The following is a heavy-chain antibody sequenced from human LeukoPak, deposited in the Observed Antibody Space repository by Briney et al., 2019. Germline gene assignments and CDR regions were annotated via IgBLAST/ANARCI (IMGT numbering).Heavy chain of an antibody. D-gene: IGHD2-2*03. V-gene: IGHV4-34*01. CDR3: ARGWMGNWFDP. CDR1: GGSFSGYY. Sequence: PSETLSHTCAVYGGSFSGYYWSWIRQPPGKGLEWIGEINHSGSTNYNPSLKSRVTISVDTSKNQCSLKLSSVTAADTAVYYCARGWMGNWFDPWGQGTLVTVSS. CDR2: INHSGST. J-gene: IGHJ5*02.